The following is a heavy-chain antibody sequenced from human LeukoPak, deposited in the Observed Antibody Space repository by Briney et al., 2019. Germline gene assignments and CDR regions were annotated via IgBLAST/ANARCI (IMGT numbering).Heavy chain of an antibody. CDR2: ISSSSSYI. V-gene: IGHV3-21*01. J-gene: IGHJ6*03. CDR1: GFTFSSYS. D-gene: IGHD2-2*01. CDR3: ARSTRRQIPVVYYYYMDV. Sequence: GGSLRLSCAASGFTFSSYSMNWVRQAPGKGLEWVSSISSSSSYIYYADSVKGRFTISRDNARNSPYLQMNSLRAEDTAVYYCARSTRRQIPVVYYYYMDVWGKGTTVTVSS.